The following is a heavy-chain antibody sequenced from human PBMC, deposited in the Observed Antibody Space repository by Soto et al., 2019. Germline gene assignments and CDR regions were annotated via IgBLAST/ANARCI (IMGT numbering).Heavy chain of an antibody. D-gene: IGHD2-2*01. J-gene: IGHJ6*03. V-gene: IGHV4-30-4*06. CDR1: Y. CDR3: ARLRECSSTSCYLDYYYYYMDV. Sequence: YWIGWVRQHPGKGLEWIGYIYYSGSTYYNPSLKSRVTISVDTSKNQFSLKLSSVTAADTAVYYCARLRECSSTSCYLDYYYYYMDVWGKGTTVTVSS. CDR2: IYYSGST.